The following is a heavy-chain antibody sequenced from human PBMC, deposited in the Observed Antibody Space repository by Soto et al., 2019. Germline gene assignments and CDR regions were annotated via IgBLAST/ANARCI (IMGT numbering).Heavy chain of an antibody. Sequence: ASVKVSCKASGYTFTSYDINWVRQATGQGLEWMGWMNPNSGNTGYAQKFQGRATMTRNTSISTAYMELSSLRSEDTAVYYCARGIYDSSGSRKFDPWGQGTLVTVSS. D-gene: IGHD3-22*01. V-gene: IGHV1-8*01. CDR1: GYTFTSYD. CDR2: MNPNSGNT. J-gene: IGHJ5*02. CDR3: ARGIYDSSGSRKFDP.